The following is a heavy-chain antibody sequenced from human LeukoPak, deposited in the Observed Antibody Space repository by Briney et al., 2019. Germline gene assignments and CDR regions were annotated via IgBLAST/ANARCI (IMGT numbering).Heavy chain of an antibody. D-gene: IGHD5-24*01. J-gene: IGHJ4*02. CDR2: ISGSGGST. Sequence: GGSLRLSCAASGFTFSSYAMSWVRQAPGKGLEWVSAISGSGGSTYYADSVKGRFTISRDNSKNTLYLQMNSLRAEDTAVYYCATSRDGYNLAYWGQGTLVTVSS. CDR3: ATSRDGYNLAY. V-gene: IGHV3-23*01. CDR1: GFTFSSYA.